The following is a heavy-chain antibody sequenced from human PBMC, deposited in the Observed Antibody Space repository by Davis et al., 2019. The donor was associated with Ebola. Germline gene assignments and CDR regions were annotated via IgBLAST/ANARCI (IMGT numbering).Heavy chain of an antibody. V-gene: IGHV1-69*13. Sequence: AASVKVSCKVSGGTFSTYSISWVRQAPGQGREWMGGIIPIFDRTNYAQKFQGRVTITADETTTTAYLDVSSLRSEDTAVYYCARDGSLDSLEFWGQGTLVTVSS. J-gene: IGHJ4*02. CDR3: ARDGSLDSLEF. D-gene: IGHD2-2*03. CDR1: GGTFSTYS. CDR2: IIPIFDRT.